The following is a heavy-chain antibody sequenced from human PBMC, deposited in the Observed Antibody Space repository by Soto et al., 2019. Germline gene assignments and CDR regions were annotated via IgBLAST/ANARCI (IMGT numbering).Heavy chain of an antibody. CDR2: IWYDGSNK. CDR1: GFTFSSYG. CDR3: AREAPITFGGVIAPYYFDY. J-gene: IGHJ4*02. Sequence: GGSLRLSCAASGFTFSSYGMHWVRQAPGKGLEWVAVIWYDGSNKYYADSVKGRFTISRDNSKNTLYLQMNSLRAEDTAVYYCAREAPITFGGVIAPYYFDYWGQGTLVTVSS. V-gene: IGHV3-33*01. D-gene: IGHD3-16*02.